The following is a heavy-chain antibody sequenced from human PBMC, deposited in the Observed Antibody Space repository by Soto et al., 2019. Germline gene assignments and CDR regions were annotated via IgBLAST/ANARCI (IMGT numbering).Heavy chain of an antibody. J-gene: IGHJ4*02. V-gene: IGHV1-3*04. CDR2: INSGNGYT. CDR3: AKGFYYSSGCFAY. Sequence: QVQLVQSGTEEKKPGASVKVSCKASGYSFTTYLIYWVRQAPGQRLEWLGWINSGNGYTKYSQKFQGRVTITRDTPATTVYMELSSLTSEDTAVYYCAKGFYYSSGCFAYWGQGTLVTVSS. D-gene: IGHD3-22*01. CDR1: GYSFTTYL.